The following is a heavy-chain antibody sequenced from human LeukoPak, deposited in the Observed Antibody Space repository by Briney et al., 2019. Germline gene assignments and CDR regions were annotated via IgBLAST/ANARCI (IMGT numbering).Heavy chain of an antibody. CDR2: IVVGSGNT. CDR3: AYQLLSTYYYYYGMDI. V-gene: IGHV1-58*01. D-gene: IGHD2-2*01. CDR1: GFTFTSSA. Sequence: SVKVSCKASGFTFTSSAVRWVRQARGQRLEWIGWIVVGSGNTNYAQKFQERVTITRDMSTSTAYMELSSLRSEDTAVYYCAYQLLSTYYYYYGMDIWGQGTTVTVSS. J-gene: IGHJ6*02.